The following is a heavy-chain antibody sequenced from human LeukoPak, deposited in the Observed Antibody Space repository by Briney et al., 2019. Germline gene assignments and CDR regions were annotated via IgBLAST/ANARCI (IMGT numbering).Heavy chain of an antibody. D-gene: IGHD3-10*01. CDR1: GFTFSSFW. CDR3: AREDGDTIVRGVITGMDV. CDR2: INSDGSDT. Sequence: GGSLRLSCTASGFTFSSFWMHWVRQAPGEGLVWVSRINSDGSDTTNADSVKGRFTISRDNAKNTLYLQMNSLRAEDTAVYYCAREDGDTIVRGVITGMDVWGQGTTVTVSS. V-gene: IGHV3-74*01. J-gene: IGHJ6*02.